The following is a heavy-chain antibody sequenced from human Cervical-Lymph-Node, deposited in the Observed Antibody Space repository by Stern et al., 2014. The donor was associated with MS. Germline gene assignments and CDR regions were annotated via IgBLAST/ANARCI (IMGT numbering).Heavy chain of an antibody. CDR1: GYTFTVYH. J-gene: IGHJ5*02. CDR2: INPNNGGT. D-gene: IGHD5-12*01. V-gene: IGHV1-2*02. Sequence: VQLVESGAEVKKPGASVKVSCKASGYTFTVYHIHWVRQAPGQGLEWMGWINPNNGGTNYVEKFQGRVTMTRDTSISTAYMELTRLTSDDTAVYYCARVGSYESTWLDPWGQGTLVAVSS. CDR3: ARVGSYESTWLDP.